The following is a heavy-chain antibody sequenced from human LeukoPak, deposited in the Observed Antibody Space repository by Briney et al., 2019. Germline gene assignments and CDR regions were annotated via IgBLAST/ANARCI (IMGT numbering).Heavy chain of an antibody. Sequence: GGSLRLSCAASGFTFSTYAMSWVRQAPGKGLEWVSVVSGTGGRTYYADSVKGRFTISRDNSKNTLYLRMNSLRAEDTAVYYCARDLLAKYVLRYFDWLPPPYYYYGMDAWGQGTTVTVSS. CDR3: ARDLLAKYVLRYFDWLPPPYYYYGMDA. V-gene: IGHV3-23*01. CDR1: GFTFSTYA. J-gene: IGHJ6*02. D-gene: IGHD3-9*01. CDR2: VSGTGGRT.